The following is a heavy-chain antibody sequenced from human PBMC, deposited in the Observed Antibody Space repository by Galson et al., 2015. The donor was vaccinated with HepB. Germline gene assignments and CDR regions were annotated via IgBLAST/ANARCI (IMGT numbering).Heavy chain of an antibody. J-gene: IGHJ2*01. D-gene: IGHD3-16*01. CDR3: ARDGGTDWLFRYFDL. CDR1: GFTFSSYS. V-gene: IGHV3-21*01. CDR2: ITSSSGYI. Sequence: SLRFSCAASGFTFSSYSMNWVRQAPGKGLEWVSSITSSSGYIYYADSVKGRFTISRDNAKNSLYLQMNSLRAEDTAVYYCARDGGTDWLFRYFDLWGRGTLVTVSS.